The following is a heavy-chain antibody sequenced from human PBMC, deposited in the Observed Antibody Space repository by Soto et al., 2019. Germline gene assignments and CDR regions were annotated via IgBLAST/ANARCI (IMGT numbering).Heavy chain of an antibody. CDR3: ARNYYYAMDV. CDR1: GYTFTNYP. J-gene: IGHJ6*02. CDR2: INAGNGNT. V-gene: IGHV1-3*01. Sequence: ASVKVSCKASGYTFTNYPVHWVRQAPGQRLEWMGWINAGNGNTKDSQKFQGRVTITRDTSASTAYMELSSLRSEDTAVYYCARNYYYAMDVWGQGTTVTVSS.